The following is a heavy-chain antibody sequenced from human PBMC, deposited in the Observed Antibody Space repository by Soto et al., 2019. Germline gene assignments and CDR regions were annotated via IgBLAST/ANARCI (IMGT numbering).Heavy chain of an antibody. CDR1: GGTISGYY. D-gene: IGHD2-15*01. V-gene: IGHV4-4*07. CDR3: ARDPSMYYCSGGSCYSWVYYYGMDV. Sequence: SETLSLTCSVSGGTISGYYWTWIRQPAGKGLEWIGRIYSSGNTKYNPSLQSRVTMSLDTSNNQFSLRLTSVTAADTAVYYCARDPSMYYCSGGSCYSWVYYYGMDVWGQGTTVTVSS. CDR2: IYSSGNT. J-gene: IGHJ6*02.